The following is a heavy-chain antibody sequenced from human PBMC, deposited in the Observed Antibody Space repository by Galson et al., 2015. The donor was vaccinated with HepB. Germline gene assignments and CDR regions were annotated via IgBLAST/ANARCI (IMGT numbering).Heavy chain of an antibody. CDR2: IIPIFGTA. V-gene: IGHV1-69*13. Sequence: SVKVSCKASGGTFSSYAISWVRQAPGQGLEWMGGIIPIFGTANYAQKFQGRVTITADESTSTAYMELSSLRSEDTAVYYCARCAGIAAAGYFDYWGQGTLVTVSS. CDR3: ARCAGIAAAGYFDY. D-gene: IGHD6-13*01. CDR1: GGTFSSYA. J-gene: IGHJ4*02.